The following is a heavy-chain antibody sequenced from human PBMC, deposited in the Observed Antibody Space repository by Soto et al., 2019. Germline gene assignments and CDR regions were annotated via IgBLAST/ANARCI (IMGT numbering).Heavy chain of an antibody. CDR2: IYYSGST. J-gene: IGHJ3*02. CDR1: GGSISSGGYS. D-gene: IGHD3-10*01. Sequence: SETLSLTCAVSGGSISSGGYSWSWIRQPPGKGLEWIGYIYYSGSTYYNPSLKSRVSISVDTSKNQFSLKLSSVTAADTAVYYCARFYMVRGVMGAFDIWGQGTMVTVSS. V-gene: IGHV4-30-2*05. CDR3: ARFYMVRGVMGAFDI.